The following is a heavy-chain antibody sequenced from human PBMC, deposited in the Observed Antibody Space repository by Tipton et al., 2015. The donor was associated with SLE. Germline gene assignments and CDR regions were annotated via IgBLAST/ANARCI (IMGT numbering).Heavy chain of an antibody. Sequence: LVKPTQTLSLTCTVSGDSISSYYWSWIRQPPGKGLEWIGNVHTTGSTNYSPSLKSRVTISVGSSKSQFSLYLSSVTAADTAMYYCARSLYDTNWFFFDLWGQGTLVTVSS. J-gene: IGHJ5*02. D-gene: IGHD1-1*01. CDR3: ARSLYDTNWFFFDL. CDR1: GDSISSYY. CDR2: VHTTGST. V-gene: IGHV4-4*08.